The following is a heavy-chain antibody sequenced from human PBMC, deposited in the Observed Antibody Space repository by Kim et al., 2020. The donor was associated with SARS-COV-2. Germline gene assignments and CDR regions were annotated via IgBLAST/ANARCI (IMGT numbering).Heavy chain of an antibody. J-gene: IGHJ3*02. V-gene: IGHV3-11*03. CDR3: ARAGYGDHPGGFDI. Sequence: DSVKGRFTISRDNAKNSLYLQMNSLRAEDTAVYYCARAGYGDHPGGFDIWGQGTMVTVSS. D-gene: IGHD4-17*01.